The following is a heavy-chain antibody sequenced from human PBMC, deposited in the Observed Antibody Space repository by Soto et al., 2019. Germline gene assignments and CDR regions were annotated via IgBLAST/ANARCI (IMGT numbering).Heavy chain of an antibody. J-gene: IGHJ5*02. V-gene: IGHV1-69*01. D-gene: IGHD1-26*01. CDR1: GGTFSRYA. CDR2: IIPIFGTA. CDR3: ARAIVGPTTTGWLDP. Sequence: QVQLVQSGAEVKKPGSSVKVSCKASGGTFSRYAISWVRQAPGQGLEWMGGIIPIFGTANYAQKFQGRVTIPADESTSKAYMELSSLRFEDTAVYYCARAIVGPTTTGWLDPWGQGTLVTVSS.